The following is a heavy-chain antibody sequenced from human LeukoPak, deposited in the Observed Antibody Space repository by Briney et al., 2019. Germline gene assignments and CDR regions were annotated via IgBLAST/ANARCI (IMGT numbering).Heavy chain of an antibody. CDR1: GGSFSGYY. CDR2: INHSGST. D-gene: IGHD6-13*01. Sequence: SETLSLTCAVYGGSFSGYYWSWIRQPPGKGLEWIGEINHSGSTNYNPSLKSRVTISVDTSKNQFSLKLSSVTAADTAVYYCARGPSAMAAAGRSFDYWGRGTLVTVSS. V-gene: IGHV4-34*01. CDR3: ARGPSAMAAAGRSFDY. J-gene: IGHJ4*02.